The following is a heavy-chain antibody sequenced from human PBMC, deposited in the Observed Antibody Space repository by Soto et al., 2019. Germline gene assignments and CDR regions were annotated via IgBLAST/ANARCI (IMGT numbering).Heavy chain of an antibody. D-gene: IGHD7-27*01. J-gene: IGHJ4*02. CDR1: GFIFSSFC. CDR2: IWYDGSNT. V-gene: IGHV3-33*01. CDR3: VRDLLGSGGHFDY. Sequence: GGSLRLSCAASGFIFSSFCMHWVRQAPGKGLEWVAHIWYDGSNTYYADSVKGRFTISRDNSRNTVYLQMNSLRAEDTAVYHCVRDLLGSGGHFDYWGQGTPVTAPQ.